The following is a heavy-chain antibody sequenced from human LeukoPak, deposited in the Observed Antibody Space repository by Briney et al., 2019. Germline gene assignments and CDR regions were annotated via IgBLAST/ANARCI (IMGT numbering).Heavy chain of an antibody. D-gene: IGHD3-10*01. CDR3: ARQYYYGSGSYYNDAFDI. CDR1: GGSFSGYY. CDR2: INHSGST. Sequence: SETLSLTCAVYGGSFSGYYWSWIRQPPGKGLEWIGEINHSGSTNYNPSLKSRVTISVDTSKNQFSLKLSSVTAADTAVYYCARQYYYGSGSYYNDAFDIWGQGTMVTVSS. J-gene: IGHJ3*02. V-gene: IGHV4-34*01.